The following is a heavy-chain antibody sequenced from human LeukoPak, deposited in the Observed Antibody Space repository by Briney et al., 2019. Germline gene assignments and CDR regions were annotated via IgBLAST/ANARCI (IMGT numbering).Heavy chain of an antibody. V-gene: IGHV3-43*02. CDR2: ISGDGGST. CDR3: AKDTGIAMAATNY. CDR1: GFTFDDYA. D-gene: IGHD6-19*01. Sequence: GGSLRLSCAASGFTFDDYAMHWVRQAPGKGLEWVSLISGDGGSTYYADSVKGRFTISRDNSKNSLYLQMNSLRTEDPALYYCAKDTGIAMAATNYWGQGTLVTVSS. J-gene: IGHJ4*02.